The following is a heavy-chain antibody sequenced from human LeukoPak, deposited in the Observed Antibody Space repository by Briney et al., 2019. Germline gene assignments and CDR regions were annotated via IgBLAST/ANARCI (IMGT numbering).Heavy chain of an antibody. Sequence: GGSLRLSCAASGFTFSIYAMTWVRQAPGKGLELVSGINGRDNGTWYADSVKGRLTISRDNSKNTLYLQMNSLTGEDTAVYYCAKGFYHYFGSGNYTLDFWGQGIQVTVSS. CDR1: GFTFSIYA. CDR2: INGRDNGT. CDR3: AKGFYHYFGSGNYTLDF. D-gene: IGHD3-10*01. V-gene: IGHV3-23*01. J-gene: IGHJ4*02.